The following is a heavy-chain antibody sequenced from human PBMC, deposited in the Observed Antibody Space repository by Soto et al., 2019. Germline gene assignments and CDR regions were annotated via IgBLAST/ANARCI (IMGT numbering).Heavy chain of an antibody. J-gene: IGHJ2*01. CDR3: ARDGVGWYFDL. CDR1: GGSISSYY. V-gene: IGHV4-59*01. Sequence: QVQLQESGPGLVKPSETLSLTCTVSGGSISSYYWSWIRQPPGKGLEWIGYIYYIGSTNYNPSLKSRVTISVDTSKNQFSLKLSSVTAADTAVYYCARDGVGWYFDLWGRGTLVTVSS. D-gene: IGHD1-26*01. CDR2: IYYIGST.